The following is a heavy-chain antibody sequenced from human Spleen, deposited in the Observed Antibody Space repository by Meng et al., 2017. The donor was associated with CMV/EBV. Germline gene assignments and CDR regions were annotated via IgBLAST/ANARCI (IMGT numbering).Heavy chain of an antibody. V-gene: IGHV3-30*04. D-gene: IGHD2-2*01. CDR3: ARGGPCSSSSCRFYYYSKDV. CDR2: ISYDGRNR. Sequence: GESLKISCVASGFTFSSNAMHWVRQAPGYGLEWVAVISYDGRNRHYADSVKGRFTISRDNSKNTVYLQVNSLNIGDTAVYYCARGGPCSSSSCRFYYYSKDVWGQGTTVTVSS. CDR1: GFTFSSNA. J-gene: IGHJ6*02.